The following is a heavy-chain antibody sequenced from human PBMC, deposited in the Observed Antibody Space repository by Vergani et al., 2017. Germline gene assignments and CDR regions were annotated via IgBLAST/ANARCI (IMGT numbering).Heavy chain of an antibody. CDR1: GFTFSSYG. Sequence: QVQLVESGGGVVQPGGSLRLSCAASGFTFSSYGMHWVRQAPGKGLEWVAFIRYDGSNKYYADSVKGRFTISRDNSKNTLYLQMNSLRAEDTAVYYCAREADDYGDYVGQWGQGTLVTVSS. D-gene: IGHD4-17*01. V-gene: IGHV3-30*02. CDR2: IRYDGSNK. CDR3: AREADDYGDYVGQ. J-gene: IGHJ4*02.